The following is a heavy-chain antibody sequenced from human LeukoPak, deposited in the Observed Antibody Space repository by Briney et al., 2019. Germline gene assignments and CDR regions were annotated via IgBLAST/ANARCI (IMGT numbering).Heavy chain of an antibody. CDR3: ARDPDIVALDY. CDR2: INPNSGGT. D-gene: IGHD5-12*01. V-gene: IGHV1-2*02. Sequence: ASVKVSCKASGYTFTRYGINWVRQAPGQGLEWMGWINPNSGGTNYAQKFQGRVTMTRDTSISTAYMELSRLRSDDTAVYYCARDPDIVALDYWGQGTLVTVSS. J-gene: IGHJ4*02. CDR1: GYTFTRYG.